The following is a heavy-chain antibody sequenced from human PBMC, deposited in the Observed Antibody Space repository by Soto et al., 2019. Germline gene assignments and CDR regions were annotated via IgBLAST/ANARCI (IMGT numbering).Heavy chain of an antibody. V-gene: IGHV3-7*01. CDR1: GFTFSSYW. Sequence: EVQLVESGGGLVQPGGSLRLSCVDSGFTFSSYWMSWVRQAPVKGLEWVGNIKQDGSEENYVDSVKGRFTISRDNAKTSMYLQMNSLRAEDTAGYYCARIASSGRGWDVWGQGTTVVVSS. J-gene: IGHJ6*02. D-gene: IGHD3-10*01. CDR3: ARIASSGRGWDV. CDR2: IKQDGSEE.